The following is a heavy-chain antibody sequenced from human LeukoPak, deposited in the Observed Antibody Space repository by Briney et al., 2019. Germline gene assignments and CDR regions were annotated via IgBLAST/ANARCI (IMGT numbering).Heavy chain of an antibody. V-gene: IGHV4-39*01. D-gene: IGHD5-24*01. CDR3: AKHGTDGINNDSFDM. J-gene: IGHJ3*02. CDR2: IYYSGST. CDR1: GGSISSSSYY. Sequence: SETLSLTCTVSGGSISSSSYYWGRIRQTPGKGLEWIAWIYYSGSTYYNPSLKSRFTRSVQKSKNPFSLKRRAVTAPPPALYYCAKHGTDGINNDSFDMWGEGTMVTVSS.